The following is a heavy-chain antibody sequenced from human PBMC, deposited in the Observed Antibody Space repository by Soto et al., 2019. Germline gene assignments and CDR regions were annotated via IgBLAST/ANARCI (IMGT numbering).Heavy chain of an antibody. CDR3: ARRTGYCTNGVCYRDKYNWFDP. Sequence: LSLTCTVSGGSISSSSYYWGWIRQPPGKGLEWIGSIYYSGSTYYNPSLKSRVTISVDTSKNQFSLKLSSVTAADTAVYYCARRTGYCTNGVCYRDKYNWFDPWGQGTLVTVS. J-gene: IGHJ5*02. CDR1: GGSISSSSYY. V-gene: IGHV4-39*01. D-gene: IGHD2-8*01. CDR2: IYYSGST.